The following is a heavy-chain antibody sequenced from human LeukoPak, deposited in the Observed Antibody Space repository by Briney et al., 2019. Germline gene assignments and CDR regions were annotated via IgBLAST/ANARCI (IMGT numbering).Heavy chain of an antibody. D-gene: IGHD6-19*01. CDR2: ITESGGKT. J-gene: IGHJ4*02. V-gene: IGHV3-23*01. Sequence: GGSLRLSCAASGFTFSDYAMTWVRQGPGQRLEWVASITESGGKTYYADSVKGRFTISRENSKNTLHLQMNSLRAEDTAVYYCAKDFAVAGPDYWGQGTLVTVSS. CDR3: AKDFAVAGPDY. CDR1: GFTFSDYA.